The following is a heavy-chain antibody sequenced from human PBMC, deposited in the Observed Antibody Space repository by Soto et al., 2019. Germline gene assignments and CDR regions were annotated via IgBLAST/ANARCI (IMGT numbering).Heavy chain of an antibody. CDR2: VYSTGTT. V-gene: IGHV4-61*08. Sequence: SETLSLTCAVSGDSVSSSDFYWTWIRQPPGKPLEWIGYVYSTGTTNYSPSLGSRVDMSVDASENQFSLKVRSMTAADAAVYCCARVSNLVAPKDGKSAYFYAMDVWGPGTTVTVSS. CDR3: ARVSNLVAPKDGKSAYFYAMDV. CDR1: GDSVSSSDFY. D-gene: IGHD2-15*01. J-gene: IGHJ6*02.